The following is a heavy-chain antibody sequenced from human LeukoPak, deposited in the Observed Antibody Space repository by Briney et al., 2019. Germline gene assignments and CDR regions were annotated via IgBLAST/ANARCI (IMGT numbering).Heavy chain of an antibody. Sequence: PGGSLRLSCAASGFTFSSYAMTWVRQAPGMGLEWVSAINGGGGSTYYADSVQGRFTISRDNSKSTLCLQMNSLRAEDTAVYYCAKQLGYCSDGSCYFPYWGQGTLVTVSS. CDR3: AKQLGYCSDGSCYFPY. CDR2: INGGGGST. D-gene: IGHD2-15*01. J-gene: IGHJ4*02. CDR1: GFTFSSYA. V-gene: IGHV3-23*01.